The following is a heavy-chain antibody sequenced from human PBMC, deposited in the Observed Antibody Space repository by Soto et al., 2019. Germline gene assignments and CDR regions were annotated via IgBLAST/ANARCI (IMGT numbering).Heavy chain of an antibody. CDR1: GFTFSSYW. CDR3: ARDDNDYSNPLAPFGY. V-gene: IGHV3-7*01. D-gene: IGHD4-4*01. CDR2: IKQDGSEK. J-gene: IGHJ4*02. Sequence: PGGSLRLSCAASGFTFSSYWMSWVRQAPGKGLEWVANIKQDGSEKYYVDSVKGRFTISRDNAKNSLYLQMNSLRAEDTAVYYCARDDNDYSNPLAPFGYWGQGTLVTVSS.